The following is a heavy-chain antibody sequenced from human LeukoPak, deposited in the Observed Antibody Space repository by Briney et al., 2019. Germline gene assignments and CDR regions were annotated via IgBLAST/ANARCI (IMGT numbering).Heavy chain of an antibody. CDR2: IKQDGSEK. Sequence: GRSLRLSCAASGFKFSSYWMSWVRQAPGKGLEWVANIKQDGSEKYYVDSVKGRFTISRDNAKNSLYLQMNSLRFEDTAVYYCARDGSPHGWWGQGALVTVSS. D-gene: IGHD6-19*01. CDR1: GFKFSSYW. V-gene: IGHV3-7*04. J-gene: IGHJ4*02. CDR3: ARDGSPHGW.